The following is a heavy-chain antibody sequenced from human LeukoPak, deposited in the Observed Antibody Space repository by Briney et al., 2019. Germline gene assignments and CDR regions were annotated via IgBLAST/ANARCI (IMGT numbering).Heavy chain of an antibody. CDR2: ISGSGGST. Sequence: GGSLRLSCAASGFPFLAYAMSWVRQAPGKGPEMVAHISGSGGSTYYADSVKGRFTISRDNSKNTLYLQMNSLRAEDTAVYYCAPAGSGNYWGQGTLVTVSS. J-gene: IGHJ4*02. CDR1: GFPFLAYA. V-gene: IGHV3-23*01. CDR3: APAGSGNY. D-gene: IGHD3-10*01.